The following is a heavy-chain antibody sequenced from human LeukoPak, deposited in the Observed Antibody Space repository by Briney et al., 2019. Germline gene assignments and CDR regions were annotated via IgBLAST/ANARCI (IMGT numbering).Heavy chain of an antibody. J-gene: IGHJ3*02. D-gene: IGHD1-26*01. CDR2: ISGSGGST. CDR3: ARDVSGSRFLLVGAAFDI. Sequence: GGSLRLSCAASGFTFSSYAMSWVRQAPGKGLEWVSAISGSGGSTYYADSVKGRFTISRDNSKNTLYLQMNSLRAEDTAVYYCARDVSGSRFLLVGAAFDIWGQGTMVTVSS. CDR1: GFTFSSYA. V-gene: IGHV3-23*01.